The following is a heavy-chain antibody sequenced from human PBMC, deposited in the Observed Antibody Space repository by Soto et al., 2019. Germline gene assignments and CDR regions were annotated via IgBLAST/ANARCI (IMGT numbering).Heavy chain of an antibody. J-gene: IGHJ4*02. V-gene: IGHV4-4*02. D-gene: IGHD6-19*01. CDR2: VYHTGLT. Sequence: QVQLQQSGPGLVKPSGTLSLTCAVSGDSITTNKWWSWVRQPPGKGLEWIGEVYHTGLTNYNSSLKSRVTMSVDTSKNQFSLKLTSVTAADTAMYYCARDVAVPGESDRFDQWGQRTLVTVSS. CDR1: GDSITTNKW. CDR3: ARDVAVPGESDRFDQ.